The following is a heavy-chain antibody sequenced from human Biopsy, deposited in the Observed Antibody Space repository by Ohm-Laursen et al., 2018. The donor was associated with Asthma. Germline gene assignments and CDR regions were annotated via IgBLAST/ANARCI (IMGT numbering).Heavy chain of an antibody. CDR3: ARSQVGYSSGWSLLLKKFYYSGLDV. CDR2: IMAVFGTA. V-gene: IGHV1-69*01. Sequence: SSVKVSCKAPRGTFSSYAISWVRQAPGQGLEWMGGIMAVFGTANYAQKFQGRVTITADESTSTAYMELSSLRSEDTAVYYCARSQVGYSSGWSLLLKKFYYSGLDVWGQGTTVTVSS. CDR1: RGTFSSYA. J-gene: IGHJ6*02. D-gene: IGHD6-19*01.